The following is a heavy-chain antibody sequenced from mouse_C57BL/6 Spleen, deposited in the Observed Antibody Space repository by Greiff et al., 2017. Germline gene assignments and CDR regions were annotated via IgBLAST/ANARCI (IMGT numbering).Heavy chain of an antibody. Sequence: QVQLQQSGPELVKPGASVKISCKASGYAFSSSWMNWVKQRPGKGLEWIGRIYPGDGDTNYNGKFKGKATLTADKSSSTAYMQLSSLTSEDSAVYFCARSSYDGCLRYWYFDVWGTGTTVTVSS. V-gene: IGHV1-82*01. CDR2: IYPGDGDT. CDR1: GYAFSSSW. CDR3: ARSSYDGCLRYWYFDV. D-gene: IGHD2-3*01. J-gene: IGHJ1*03.